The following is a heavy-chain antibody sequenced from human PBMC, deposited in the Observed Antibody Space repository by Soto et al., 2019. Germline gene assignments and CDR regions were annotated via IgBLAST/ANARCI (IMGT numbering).Heavy chain of an antibody. J-gene: IGHJ4*02. V-gene: IGHV1-69*01. Sequence: QVQLVQSGAEVKKPGSSVKVSCKASGGTFSSYAISWVRQAPGQGLECMGGIISIFGTANYAQKFQGRDTITADESTSTAYMELSSLRSEDTAVYYCARVGKRESRYYYDSSVYFLEYWGQGTLVTVSS. CDR2: IISIFGTA. CDR1: GGTFSSYA. CDR3: ARVGKRESRYYYDSSVYFLEY. D-gene: IGHD3-22*01.